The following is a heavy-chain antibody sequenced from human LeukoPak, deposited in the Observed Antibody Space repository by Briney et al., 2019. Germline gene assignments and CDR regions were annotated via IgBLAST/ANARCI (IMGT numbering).Heavy chain of an antibody. CDR3: ARAAAAAGLADP. Sequence: ASVKVSCKASGYTFTGYYMHWVRQAPGQGLEWMGWINPSSGGTNYAQKFQGRVTMTRDTSISTAYMELSRLRSDDTAVYYCARAAAAAGLADPWGQGTLVTVSS. J-gene: IGHJ5*02. CDR1: GYTFTGYY. V-gene: IGHV1-2*02. CDR2: INPSSGGT. D-gene: IGHD6-13*01.